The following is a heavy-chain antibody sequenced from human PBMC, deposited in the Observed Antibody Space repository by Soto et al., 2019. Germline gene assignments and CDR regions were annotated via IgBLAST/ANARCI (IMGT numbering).Heavy chain of an antibody. D-gene: IGHD1-1*01. J-gene: IGHJ4*02. CDR3: ASLYITRVPPPASPTYYFDY. CDR2: IIPIFGTA. CDR1: GCTFSSYA. V-gene: IGHV1-69*06. Sequence: SVKVSCKASGCTFSSYAISWVRQAPGQGLEGMGGIIPIFGTANYAQKFQGRVTITADKSTSTAYMELSSMRSEDKAVYYCASLYITRVPPPASPTYYFDYWGQGTLVTVSS.